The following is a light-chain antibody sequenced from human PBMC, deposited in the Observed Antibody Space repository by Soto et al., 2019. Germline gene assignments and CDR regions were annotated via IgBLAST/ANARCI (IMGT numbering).Light chain of an antibody. CDR3: SSYTSTNTPYV. CDR2: EVT. CDR1: SSDVGAYNF. J-gene: IGLJ1*01. Sequence: QSALTQPASVSGSPGQSITVSCTGSSSDVGAYNFVSWYQHHPGRAPKLILYEVTTRPSGVSSRFSGSKSCNTASLTISGLQADDEATYYCSSYTSTNTPYVFGTGTKVTVL. V-gene: IGLV2-14*01.